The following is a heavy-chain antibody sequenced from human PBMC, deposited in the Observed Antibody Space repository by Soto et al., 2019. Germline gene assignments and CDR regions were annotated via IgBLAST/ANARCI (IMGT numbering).Heavy chain of an antibody. V-gene: IGHV1-69*01. D-gene: IGHD5-18*01. CDR2: IITAFGTT. CDR1: GDTFNSYV. CDR3: TRSYGYTFGGSLDN. J-gene: IGHJ4*02. Sequence: QVQLVQSGPEVKKPGSSVKVSCKASGDTFNSYVITWVRQAPGQGLEWLGGIITAFGTTSYAQNFQDRLTITADEAETTDHMELSSLTSDDTAMYYCTRSYGYTFGGSLDNWGQGTLVTVSS.